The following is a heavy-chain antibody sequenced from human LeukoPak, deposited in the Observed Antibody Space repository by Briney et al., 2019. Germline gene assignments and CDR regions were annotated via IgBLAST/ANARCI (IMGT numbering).Heavy chain of an antibody. CDR2: IYYSGST. CDR3: ARELVGTYAFDI. CDR1: GGSISSYY. J-gene: IGHJ3*02. Sequence: PSETLSLTCTVSGGSISSYYWSWIRQPPGKGLKGIGYIYYSGSTNYNPSLKSRVTISVDTSKNQFSLKLSSVTAADTAVYYCARELVGTYAFDIWGQGTMVTVSS. D-gene: IGHD1-26*01. V-gene: IGHV4-59*01.